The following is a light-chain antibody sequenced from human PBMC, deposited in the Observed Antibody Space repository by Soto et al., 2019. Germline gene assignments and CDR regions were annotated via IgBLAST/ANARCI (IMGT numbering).Light chain of an antibody. CDR3: QQYYHWPWT. CDR2: DAS. J-gene: IGKJ1*01. V-gene: IGKV3-15*01. CDR1: QSVSSN. Sequence: EIVMTQSPGTLPVSPGERASLSCRASQSVSSNLAWYQQRPGQAPRLLIYDASSRATGIPARFSGSGSGTDFTLTISSLQSEDFAVYYCQQYYHWPWTFGQGTKVDIE.